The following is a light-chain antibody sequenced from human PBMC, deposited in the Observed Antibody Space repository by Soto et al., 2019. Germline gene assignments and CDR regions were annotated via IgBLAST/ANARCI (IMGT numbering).Light chain of an antibody. J-gene: IGLJ2*01. CDR3: QSYDSSLSVV. Sequence: QSVLTQPPSVSGAPGQRVTIPCTGSSSNIGAGYDVHWYQQLPGTAPKLLIYGNSNRPSGVPDRFSGSKSGTSASLAITGIQAEDEADYYCQSYDSSLSVVFGGGTKLTVL. CDR1: SSNIGAGYD. CDR2: GNS. V-gene: IGLV1-40*01.